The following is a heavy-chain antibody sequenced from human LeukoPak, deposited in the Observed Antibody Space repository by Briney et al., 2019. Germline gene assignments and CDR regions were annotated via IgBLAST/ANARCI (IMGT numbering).Heavy chain of an antibody. Sequence: VASVKVSCKASGYTFTGYYMPWVRQAPGQGLEWMGWINANSGGTNYAQTFQGRVTRPRDTAISPAYMELSRLRSDDTAVYYCARVNPGAAAGTVWANWFDPWGQGTLVGVPS. CDR2: INANSGGT. CDR3: ARVNPGAAAGTVWANWFDP. J-gene: IGHJ5*02. D-gene: IGHD6-13*01. CDR1: GYTFTGYY. V-gene: IGHV1-2*02.